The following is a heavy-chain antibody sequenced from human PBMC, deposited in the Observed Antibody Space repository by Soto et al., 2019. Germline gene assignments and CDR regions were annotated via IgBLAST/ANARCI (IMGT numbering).Heavy chain of an antibody. CDR3: ARAAISFYDWGAFDI. D-gene: IGHD7-27*01. CDR1: GYSCTSYG. CDR2: VSANNGNT. Sequence: DSVKVSCKASGYSCTSYGVSWVRQAPGQGLEWMGWVSANNGNTNYAHKFLGRVTMSTDTSTSTAYMELRSLTSDDTAVYYCARAAISFYDWGAFDIWRQGTMVTVSS. J-gene: IGHJ3*02. V-gene: IGHV1-18*01.